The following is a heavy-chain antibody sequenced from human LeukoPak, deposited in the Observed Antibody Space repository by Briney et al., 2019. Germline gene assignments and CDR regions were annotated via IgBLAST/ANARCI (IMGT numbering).Heavy chain of an antibody. CDR3: ARARIAVSYFDY. CDR1: GGSISSYH. D-gene: IGHD6-6*01. V-gene: IGHV4-59*04. J-gene: IGHJ4*02. CDR2: IFHTGST. Sequence: SETLSLTCTVSGGSISSYHWSWIRQPPGKGLEWIGSIFHTGSTYYNLSLKSRVTISVDTSKNQFSLRLSSVTAADTAVYYCARARIAVSYFDYWGQGALVTVSS.